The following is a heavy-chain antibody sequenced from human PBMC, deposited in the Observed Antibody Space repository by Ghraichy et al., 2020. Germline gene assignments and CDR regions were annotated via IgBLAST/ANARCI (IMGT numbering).Heavy chain of an antibody. Sequence: GGSLRLSCAASGFTFSSYWMSWVRQAPGKGLEWVANIKQDGSEKYYVDSVKGRFTISRDNAKNSLYLQMNSLRAEDTAVYYCARDHYDFWSGYYTLGNYYYYYGMDVWGQGTTVTVSS. CDR2: IKQDGSEK. CDR1: GFTFSSYW. D-gene: IGHD3-3*01. J-gene: IGHJ6*02. CDR3: ARDHYDFWSGYYTLGNYYYYYGMDV. V-gene: IGHV3-7*01.